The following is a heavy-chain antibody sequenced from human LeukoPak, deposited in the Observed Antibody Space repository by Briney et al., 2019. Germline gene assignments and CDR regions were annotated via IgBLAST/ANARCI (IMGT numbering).Heavy chain of an antibody. V-gene: IGHV4-34*01. D-gene: IGHD3-9*01. CDR3: ARHVLRYFDWLLSPVHFDY. CDR2: INHSGST. Sequence: SETLSLTCAVYGGSFSGYYWSWIRQPPGKGLEWIGEINHSGSTNYNPSLKSRVTISVDTSKNQFSLKLSSVTAADTAVYYCARHVLRYFDWLLSPVHFDYWGQGTLVTVSS. CDR1: GGSFSGYY. J-gene: IGHJ4*02.